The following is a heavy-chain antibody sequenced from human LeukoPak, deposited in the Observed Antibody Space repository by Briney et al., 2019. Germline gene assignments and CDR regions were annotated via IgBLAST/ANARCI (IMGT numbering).Heavy chain of an antibody. J-gene: IGHJ4*02. CDR3: AKAINPFDY. CDR2: ISSSNNYI. CDR1: GFTFSGYY. Sequence: GGSLRLSCAASGFTFSGYYMSWIRQAPGKGLEWVSSISSSNNYIYYADSVKGRFTISRDNAKNSLYLQMNSLRAEDTAVYYCAKAINPFDYWGQGTLVTVSS. V-gene: IGHV3-21*01.